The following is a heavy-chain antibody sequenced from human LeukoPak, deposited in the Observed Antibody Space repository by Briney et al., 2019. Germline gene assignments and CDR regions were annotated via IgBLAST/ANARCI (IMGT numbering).Heavy chain of an antibody. Sequence: HSGGSLRLSCAASGFTFSTSWMSWVRQAPGKGLEWVANIKTDGSEIYYADSVKGRFTISRDNAKNSLYLQMNSLRAEDTAIYYCATYSRLNAREFQCWGQGTVVTVSS. CDR1: GFTFSTSW. J-gene: IGHJ1*01. CDR2: IKTDGSEI. D-gene: IGHD3-10*02. CDR3: ATYSRLNAREFQC. V-gene: IGHV3-7*01.